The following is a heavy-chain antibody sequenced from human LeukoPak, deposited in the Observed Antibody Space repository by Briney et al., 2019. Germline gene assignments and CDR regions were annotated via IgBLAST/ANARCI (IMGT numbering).Heavy chain of an antibody. D-gene: IGHD6-19*01. V-gene: IGHV4-59*01. CDR1: GGSISDFY. J-gene: IGHJ4*02. CDR2: VYYSGST. CDR3: ARIALAGTRFDY. Sequence: PSETLSLTCTVSGGSISDFYWSWNRQPPGRGLEWIGYVYYSGSTNHNPSLKSRITMSVATSKNQFSLKVSSVTAADTAVYYCARIALAGTRFDYWGQGTLVTVSS.